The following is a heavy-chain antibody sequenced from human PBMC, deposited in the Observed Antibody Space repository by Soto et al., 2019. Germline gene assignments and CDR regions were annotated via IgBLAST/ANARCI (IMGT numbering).Heavy chain of an antibody. J-gene: IGHJ4*02. Sequence: SETLSLTCTFSGGSISSYYWSWIRQPAGKGLEWIGRIYTSGSTNYNPSLKSRVTMSVDTSKNQFSLKLSSVTAADTAVYYCARDRSRDDYVWGPSGGLHHWSQGSLGTVCS. CDR2: IYTSGST. D-gene: IGHD3-16*01. CDR3: ARDRSRDDYVWGPSGGLHH. CDR1: GGSISSYY. V-gene: IGHV4-4*07.